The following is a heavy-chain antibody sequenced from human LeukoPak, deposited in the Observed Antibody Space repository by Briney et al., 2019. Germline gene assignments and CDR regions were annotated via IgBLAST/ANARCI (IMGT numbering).Heavy chain of an antibody. Sequence: GGSLRLSCAASGFTLTTYSMHWVRQAPGKGLEWLSIISNDGNQTYYAESVRGRFTISRDTSQNTLYLQMRSLTTEDTAVYYCASAEHNAWHNFKSWGQGTLVTVSS. J-gene: IGHJ4*02. CDR1: GFTLTTYS. CDR3: ASAEHNAWHNFKS. V-gene: IGHV3-30*04. CDR2: ISNDGNQT. D-gene: IGHD1/OR15-1a*01.